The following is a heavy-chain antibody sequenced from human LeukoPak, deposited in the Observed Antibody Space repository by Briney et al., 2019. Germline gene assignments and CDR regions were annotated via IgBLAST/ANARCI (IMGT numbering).Heavy chain of an antibody. CDR2: IKQDGSEK. V-gene: IGHV3-7*04. Sequence: GGSLRLSCAASGFTFSDHYMDWVRQAPGKGLEWVANIKQDGSEKYYVDSVKGRFTISRDNAKNSLYLQMNSLRAEDTAVYYCARVITMVRGVIREFDYWGQGTLVTVSS. J-gene: IGHJ4*02. CDR3: ARVITMVRGVIREFDY. D-gene: IGHD3-10*01. CDR1: GFTFSDHY.